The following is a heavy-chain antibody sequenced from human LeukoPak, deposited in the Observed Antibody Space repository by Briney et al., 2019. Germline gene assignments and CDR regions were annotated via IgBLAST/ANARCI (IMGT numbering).Heavy chain of an antibody. CDR3: ARHDTRGGSYDY. Sequence: SETLSLTCTVSGGSISNYYWSWIRQPPGKGLDWIGYIHSSGSTNHNPSFKSRVIMSVDTSKNQFSLTLSSVTAADTAMYYCARHDTRGGSYDYWGQGTLVTVSS. V-gene: IGHV4-4*09. CDR2: IHSSGST. CDR1: GGSISNYY. D-gene: IGHD1-26*01. J-gene: IGHJ4*02.